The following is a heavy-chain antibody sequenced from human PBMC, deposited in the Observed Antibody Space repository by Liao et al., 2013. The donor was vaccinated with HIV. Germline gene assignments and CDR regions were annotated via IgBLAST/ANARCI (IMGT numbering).Heavy chain of an antibody. Sequence: QVQLEESGPGVVKPSQTLSLTCTVSDGSISSGTYYWTWIRQPAGKGLEWIGRVHTSGRTNYNPSLKSRVTMSVDTSKNQFSLELSSVTAADTAVYYCAREPDYVWGSYRLYYFDYWGQGTLVTVSP. J-gene: IGHJ4*02. V-gene: IGHV4-61*02. CDR3: AREPDYVWGSYRLYYFDY. CDR1: DGSISSGTYY. D-gene: IGHD3-16*02. CDR2: VHTSGRT.